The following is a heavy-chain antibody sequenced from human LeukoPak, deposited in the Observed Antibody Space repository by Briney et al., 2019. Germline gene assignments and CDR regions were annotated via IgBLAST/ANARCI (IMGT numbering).Heavy chain of an antibody. D-gene: IGHD3-10*01. V-gene: IGHV3-66*01. J-gene: IGHJ4*02. CDR2: IYSDGST. Sequence: PGGSLRLSCAASGFTVSNKYMTWVRQAPGKGLEWVSLIYSDGSTYYADSVKGRFTISRDNSKNTLYLQMNSLRAEDTAVYYCARDPSVTYYYGSGSYSNVGYWGQGTLVTVSS. CDR3: ARDPSVTYYYGSGSYSNVGY. CDR1: GFTVSNKY.